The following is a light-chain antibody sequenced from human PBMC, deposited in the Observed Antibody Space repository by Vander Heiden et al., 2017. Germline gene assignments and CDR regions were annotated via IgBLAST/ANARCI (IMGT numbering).Light chain of an antibody. CDR3: ISYTSSSTRGV. CDR1: SSDVGGYNY. J-gene: IGLJ1*01. V-gene: IGLV2-14*03. Sequence: QSALTQPASVSGSPGRSITISCTGTSSDVGGYNYVSWYQQHPGKAPKFLIYDVSNRPSGVSNRFSGSKSGNTASLTISGLQAEDEADYSCISYTSSSTRGVFGTGTKFTVL. CDR2: DVS.